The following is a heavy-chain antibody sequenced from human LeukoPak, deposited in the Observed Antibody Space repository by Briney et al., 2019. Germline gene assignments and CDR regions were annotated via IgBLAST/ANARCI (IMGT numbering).Heavy chain of an antibody. D-gene: IGHD6-13*01. Sequence: GGSLRLSCAASGFTFSSYAMYWVRQAPGKGLEWVAVISYDGSNKYYADSVKGRFTISRDNSKNTLYLQMNSLRAEDTAVYYCARDAVLVQFDHWGQGTLVTVSS. CDR2: ISYDGSNK. CDR3: ARDAVLVQFDH. J-gene: IGHJ5*02. V-gene: IGHV3-30*04. CDR1: GFTFSSYA.